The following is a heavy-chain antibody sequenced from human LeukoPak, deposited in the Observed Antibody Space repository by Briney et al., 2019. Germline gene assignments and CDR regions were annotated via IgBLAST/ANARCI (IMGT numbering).Heavy chain of an antibody. J-gene: IGHJ4*02. D-gene: IGHD6-13*01. Sequence: GASVKVSCKASGYTFTSYGISWVRQAPGQGLEWMGWISAYNGNTNYAQKLQGRVTMTTDTSTSTAYMELRSLRSDDTAVYYCARVWSKTPAAHSDYFDYWGQGTLVTVSS. V-gene: IGHV1-18*01. CDR2: ISAYNGNT. CDR3: ARVWSKTPAAHSDYFDY. CDR1: GYTFTSYG.